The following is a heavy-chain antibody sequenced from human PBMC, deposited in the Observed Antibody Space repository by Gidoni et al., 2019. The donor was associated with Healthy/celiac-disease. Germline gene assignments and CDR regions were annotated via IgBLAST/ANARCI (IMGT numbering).Heavy chain of an antibody. V-gene: IGHV3-53*01. Sequence: EVQLVESGGCLIQPGGSLRLSCAASGFTVSSNYMSWVRQDPGKGLEWVSVIYSGGSTYYADSVKGRFTISRDNSKNTLYLQMNSLRAEDTAVYYCAGTTVTTPDNSSRYYYYYMDVWGKGTTVTVSS. CDR2: IYSGGST. CDR1: GFTVSSNY. D-gene: IGHD4-4*01. J-gene: IGHJ6*03. CDR3: AGTTVTTPDNSSRYYYYYMDV.